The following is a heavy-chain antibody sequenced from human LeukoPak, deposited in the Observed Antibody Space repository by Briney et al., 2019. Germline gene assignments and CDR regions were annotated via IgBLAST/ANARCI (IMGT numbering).Heavy chain of an antibody. J-gene: IGHJ4*02. CDR3: ARDSLYSSSSGEYDY. D-gene: IGHD6-6*01. Sequence: GGSLRLSCAASGFTFSSYSMNWVRQAPGKGLEWVSPISSSSSYIYYADSVKGRFTISRDNAKNSLYLQMNSLRAEDTAVYYCARDSLYSSSSGEYDYWGQGTLVTVSS. CDR1: GFTFSSYS. V-gene: IGHV3-21*01. CDR2: ISSSSSYI.